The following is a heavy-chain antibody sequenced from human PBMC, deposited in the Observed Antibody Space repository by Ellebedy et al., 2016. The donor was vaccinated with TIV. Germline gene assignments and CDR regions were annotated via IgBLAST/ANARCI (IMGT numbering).Heavy chain of an antibody. CDR1: GFSLSTSGGG. V-gene: IGHV2-5*01. CDR3: THYYYGSGADAFDI. J-gene: IGHJ3*02. CDR2: LYWNGDK. D-gene: IGHD3-10*01. Sequence: SGPTLVKPTQTLTLTCTFSGFSLSTSGGGVGWIRQPPGKALEWLALLYWNGDKRPSPSLKSRLTITKATSKNQVVLTMTNMDPVDTATYYGTHYYYGSGADAFDIWGQGTMVTVSS.